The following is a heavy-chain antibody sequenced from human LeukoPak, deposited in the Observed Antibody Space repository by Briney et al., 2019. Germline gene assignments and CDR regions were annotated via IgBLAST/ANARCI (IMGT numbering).Heavy chain of an antibody. V-gene: IGHV3-53*01. D-gene: IGHD6-19*01. Sequence: GGSLRLSCAASGFTVSSNYMSWVRQAPGKGLEWVSVIYSGGSTYYADSVKGRFTISRDNSKNTLCLQMNSLRAEDTAVYYCATSGWYQGIDYWGQGTLVTVSS. CDR3: ATSGWYQGIDY. J-gene: IGHJ4*02. CDR1: GFTVSSNY. CDR2: IYSGGST.